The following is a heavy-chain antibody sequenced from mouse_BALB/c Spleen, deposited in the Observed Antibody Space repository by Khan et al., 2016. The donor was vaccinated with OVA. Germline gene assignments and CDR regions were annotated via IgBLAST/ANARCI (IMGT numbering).Heavy chain of an antibody. CDR3: AIGYSRYDGYYTMDY. J-gene: IGHJ4*01. CDR1: GFSLSRYI. D-gene: IGHD2-14*01. V-gene: IGHV2-6-4*01. Sequence: QVQLKQSGPGLVAPSQSLSITCTVSGFSLSRYIINWVRQPPGKGLEWLGMIWGGGGSDYNSTLKSRLSISKDNSKSQVFLKMNSLQTDDTAMYYSAIGYSRYDGYYTMDYWGQGTSVTVSS. CDR2: IWGGGGS.